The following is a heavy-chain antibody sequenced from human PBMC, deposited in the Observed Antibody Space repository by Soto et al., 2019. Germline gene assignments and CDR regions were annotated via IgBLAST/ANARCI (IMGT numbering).Heavy chain of an antibody. CDR1: GFSLSTSRVG. J-gene: IGHJ4*02. D-gene: IGHD1-26*01. CDR3: AHAYGGRSLY. CDR2: IYWDDAK. V-gene: IGHV2-5*02. Sequence: QITLKESGPPLVKPTQTLTLTCTFSGFSLSTSRVGVGWIRQPPGKALEWLAVIYWDDAKTYRPSLKSRLTITKDTPKNQVALTMTNMDHVDTATYYCAHAYGGRSLYGGQGTLVTVSS.